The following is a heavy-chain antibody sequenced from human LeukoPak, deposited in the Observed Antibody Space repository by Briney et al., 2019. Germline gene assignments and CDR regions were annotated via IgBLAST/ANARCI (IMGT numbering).Heavy chain of an antibody. CDR3: AKDSDDFYGMDV. CDR2: IRYDGSNK. CDR1: GFTFSSYG. V-gene: IGHV3-30*02. J-gene: IGHJ6*02. D-gene: IGHD3-3*01. Sequence: PVGSLRLSSAASGFTFSSYGMHWVRQAPGKGLEWVAFIRYDGSNKYYADSVKGRFTISRDNSKNTLYLQMNSLRAEDTAVYYCAKDSDDFYGMDVWGQGTTVTVSS.